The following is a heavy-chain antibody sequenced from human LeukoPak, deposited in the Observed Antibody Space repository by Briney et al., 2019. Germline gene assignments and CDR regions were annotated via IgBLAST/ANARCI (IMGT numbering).Heavy chain of an antibody. V-gene: IGHV6-1*01. J-gene: IGHJ4*02. CDR3: SRGAGSYCSGGSCYSFDY. CDR1: GDSVSSNSAA. Sequence: SQTLSLTCAISGDSVSSNSAAWNWIRQSPSRGVEWLGRTYYRSKWSNDYAVSVKSRITINPDTSKNQFSLQLSSVTPEDTAVYYCSRGAGSYCSGGSCYSFDYWGQGTLVTVSS. CDR2: TYYRSKWSN. D-gene: IGHD2-15*01.